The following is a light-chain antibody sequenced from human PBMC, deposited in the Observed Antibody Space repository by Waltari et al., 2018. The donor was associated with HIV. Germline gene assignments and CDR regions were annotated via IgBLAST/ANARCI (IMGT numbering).Light chain of an antibody. CDR3: SSYTSTSTVYV. Sequence: QSALTQPASVSGSPGHSITISCTGTSRDVGGYNSVSWYQLHPGKAPKLMIYAVSNRPSGVSNRFSGSKSDNTASLTISGLQAEDEADYYCSSYTSTSTVYVFGTGTEVTVL. CDR1: SRDVGGYNS. V-gene: IGLV2-14*03. CDR2: AVS. J-gene: IGLJ1*01.